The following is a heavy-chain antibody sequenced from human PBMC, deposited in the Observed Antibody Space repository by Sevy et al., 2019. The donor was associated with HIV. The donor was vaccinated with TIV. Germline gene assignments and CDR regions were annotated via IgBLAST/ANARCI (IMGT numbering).Heavy chain of an antibody. CDR3: ARGVIVLRFLEWLSETYYYYYYMDV. D-gene: IGHD3-3*01. J-gene: IGHJ6*03. CDR1: GDSVSSNSAA. CDR2: TYYRSKWYN. V-gene: IGHV6-1*01. Sequence: SQTLSLTCAISGDSVSSNSAAWNWIRQSPSRGLEWLGRTYYRSKWYNDYAVSVKSRITINPDTSKNQFSLRLNSVTPEDTAVYYCARGVIVLRFLEWLSETYYYYYYMDVWGKGTTVTVSS.